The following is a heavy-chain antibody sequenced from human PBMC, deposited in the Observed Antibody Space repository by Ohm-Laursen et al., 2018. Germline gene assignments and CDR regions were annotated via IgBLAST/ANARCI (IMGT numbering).Heavy chain of an antibody. CDR2: ISYDGSNK. CDR1: GFTFSSYG. CDR3: ARGGSHWFFDY. D-gene: IGHD1-26*01. J-gene: IGHJ4*02. Sequence: SLRLSCTASGFTFSSYGMHWVRQAPGKGLEWVAVISYDGSNKYYADSVKGRFTISRDNAKNSLYLQMNSLRAEDTAVYYCARGGSHWFFDYWGQGTLVTVSS. V-gene: IGHV3-30*03.